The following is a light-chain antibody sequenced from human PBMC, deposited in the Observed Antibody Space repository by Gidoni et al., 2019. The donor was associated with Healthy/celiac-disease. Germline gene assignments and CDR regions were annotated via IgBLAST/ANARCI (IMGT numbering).Light chain of an antibody. CDR1: QSISSY. CDR2: AAS. Sequence: DIQMTQSPSSLSASVGDRVTITCRASQSISSYLNWYQQKPGKAPKLLIYAASSLQSGVPSRFSGSGSGTDITLTSSSLQPEDFATYYCQQSYSTPTSFGQGTKLEIK. J-gene: IGKJ2*03. V-gene: IGKV1-39*01. CDR3: QQSYSTPTS.